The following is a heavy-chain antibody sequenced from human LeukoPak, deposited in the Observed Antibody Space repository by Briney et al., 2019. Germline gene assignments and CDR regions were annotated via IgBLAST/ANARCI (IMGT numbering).Heavy chain of an antibody. D-gene: IGHD7-27*01. Sequence: PGGSLRLSCAASGFTFSSYWRHWVRQAPGKGLVWVSHIKTDGSTTNYADSVKGRFTISRDNAKNTLYLQMNSLRVEDTALYYCARLAGEVKDLWGQGTLVTVSS. CDR2: IKTDGSTT. J-gene: IGHJ5*02. V-gene: IGHV3-74*01. CDR3: ARLAGEVKDL. CDR1: GFTFSSYW.